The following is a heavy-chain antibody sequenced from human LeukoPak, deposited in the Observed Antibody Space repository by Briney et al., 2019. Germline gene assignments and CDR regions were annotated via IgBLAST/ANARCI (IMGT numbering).Heavy chain of an antibody. J-gene: IGHJ4*02. D-gene: IGHD3-22*01. Sequence: SGTLSLTCAVSGGSISSSNWWSWVRQPPGKGLEWIGEIYHSGSTNYNPSLKSRVTISVDKSKNQFSLKLSPMTAADTAVYYCARAQHFDDSSGYGLHYFDYWGQGTLVTVSS. CDR1: GGSISSSNW. CDR3: ARAQHFDDSSGYGLHYFDY. V-gene: IGHV4-4*02. CDR2: IYHSGST.